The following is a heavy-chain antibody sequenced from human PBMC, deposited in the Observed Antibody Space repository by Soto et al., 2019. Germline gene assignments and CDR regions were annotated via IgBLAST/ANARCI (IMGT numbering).Heavy chain of an antibody. CDR3: ATEGDGSGSYYYGMDV. V-gene: IGHV1-69*12. Sequence: QVQLVQSGAEVKKPGSSVKVSCKASGGTFSSYAITWVRQAPGQGLKWMGGIIPIFGTANYAQKFQGRVTITADESTSTAYMELSSLRSEDTAVYYCATEGDGSGSYYYGMDVWGQGTTVTVSS. CDR1: GGTFSSYA. D-gene: IGHD3-22*01. CDR2: IIPIFGTA. J-gene: IGHJ6*02.